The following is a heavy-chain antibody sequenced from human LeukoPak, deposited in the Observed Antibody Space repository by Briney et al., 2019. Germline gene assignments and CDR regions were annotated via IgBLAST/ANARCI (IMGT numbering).Heavy chain of an antibody. V-gene: IGHV4-61*02. CDR1: GGSISSGSYY. CDR3: ARVVGYCSGGSCYYYYYYMDV. D-gene: IGHD2-15*01. J-gene: IGHJ6*03. CDR2: IYTSGST. Sequence: SETLSLTCTVSGGSISSGSYYWSWIRQPAGKGLEWIGRIYTSGSTNYNPSLKSRVTISVDTSKNQFSLKLSSVTAADTAVYYCARVVGYCSGGSCYYYYYYMDVWGKGTTVTVSS.